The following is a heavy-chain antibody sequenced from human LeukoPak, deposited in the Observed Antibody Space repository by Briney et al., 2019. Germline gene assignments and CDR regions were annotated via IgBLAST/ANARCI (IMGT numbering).Heavy chain of an antibody. CDR2: IYSSGST. V-gene: IGHV4-4*07. CDR1: GGSISSYY. Sequence: PSETLSHTCTVSGGSISSYYWSWIRQPPGKGLEWIGRIYSSGSTNYNPSLKSRVTMSVDTSKNQFSLKLSSVTAADTAVYYCARGYSSSSQFGYWGQGTPVTVSS. J-gene: IGHJ4*02. D-gene: IGHD6-6*01. CDR3: ARGYSSSSQFGY.